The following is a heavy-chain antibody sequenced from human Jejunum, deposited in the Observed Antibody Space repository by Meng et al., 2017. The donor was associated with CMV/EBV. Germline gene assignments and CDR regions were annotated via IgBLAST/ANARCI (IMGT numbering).Heavy chain of an antibody. Sequence: QAQLGQVGGGLKKPGASVKVSCKASGYTFTNYGITWVRQAPGQGLEWMGWISAYNGNTNYAQTLQGRVTMTTDTSTSTACMELGSLRSDDTAVYYCARVEVGITSGDYWGQGTLVTVSS. D-gene: IGHD1-26*01. CDR1: GYTFTNYG. V-gene: IGHV1-18*01. J-gene: IGHJ4*02. CDR3: ARVEVGITSGDY. CDR2: ISAYNGNT.